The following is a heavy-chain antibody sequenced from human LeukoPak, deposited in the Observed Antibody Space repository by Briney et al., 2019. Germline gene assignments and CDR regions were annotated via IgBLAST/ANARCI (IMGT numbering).Heavy chain of an antibody. CDR1: GFTFSSYA. D-gene: IGHD1-26*01. J-gene: IGHJ6*03. CDR3: ARGGASDYYYYYMDV. V-gene: IGHV3-23*01. Sequence: PGGSLRLSCAASGFTFSSYAMSWVRQAPGKGLEWVSAISGGGGVTYYADSVKGRFTISRDNAKNSLYLQMNSLRAEDTAVYYCARGGASDYYYYYMDVWGKGTTVTVSS. CDR2: ISGGGGVT.